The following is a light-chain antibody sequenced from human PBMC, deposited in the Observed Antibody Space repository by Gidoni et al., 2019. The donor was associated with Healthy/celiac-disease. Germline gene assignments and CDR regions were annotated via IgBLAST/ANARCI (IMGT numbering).Light chain of an antibody. CDR3: QQSYSTLYT. CDR1: QSISSY. CDR2: AAS. J-gene: IGKJ2*01. Sequence: DIQMTQSSSSLAASVGDSVTITCRASQSISSYLNWYQQKPGKAPKLLIYAASSLQSGVPSRFSRSGSGTDFTLTISSLQPEDFATYYCQQSYSTLYTFGQGTKLEIK. V-gene: IGKV1-39*01.